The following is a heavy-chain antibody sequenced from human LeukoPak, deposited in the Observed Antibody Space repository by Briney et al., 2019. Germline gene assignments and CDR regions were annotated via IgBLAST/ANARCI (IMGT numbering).Heavy chain of an antibody. D-gene: IGHD1-14*01. Sequence: PSETLSLTCTVSGGSISSYYWSWIRQPPGKGLEWIWYIYYSGSTNYNPSLKSRVTISVDTSKNQFSLKLSSVTAADTAVYYCARERDITGTTRMGYYYYYMDVWGKGTTVTVSS. V-gene: IGHV4-59*01. CDR1: GGSISSYY. J-gene: IGHJ6*03. CDR2: IYYSGST. CDR3: ARERDITGTTRMGYYYYYMDV.